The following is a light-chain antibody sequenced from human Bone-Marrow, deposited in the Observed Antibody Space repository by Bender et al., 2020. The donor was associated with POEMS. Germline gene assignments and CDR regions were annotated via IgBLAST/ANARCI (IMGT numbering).Light chain of an antibody. CDR3: CSHTNSNTLL. V-gene: IGLV1-40*01. CDR1: ISNIGAGFG. Sequence: QSVLKQPPSVSGAPGQRVTISCTGSISNIGAGFGVNWYQHLPGTAPKLLIYANINRPSEIPDRFSGSQSVTSASLAITGLQSEDEADYYCCSHTNSNTLLFGTGTKVTVL. CDR2: ANI. J-gene: IGLJ1*01.